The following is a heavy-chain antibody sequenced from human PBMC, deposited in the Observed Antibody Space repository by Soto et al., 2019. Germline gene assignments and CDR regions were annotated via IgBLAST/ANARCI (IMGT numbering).Heavy chain of an antibody. V-gene: IGHV3-9*01. D-gene: IGHD6-13*01. J-gene: IGHJ6*03. CDR1: GFTFEDYA. Sequence: PGGSLRLSCAASGFTFEDYAMHWVRQAPGKGQEWVSGISWNSGSIGYADSVKGRFTISRDNAKNSLYLQMNSLRAEDTALYYCAKVGDSSRNYYYYYMDVWGKGTTVTVSS. CDR3: AKVGDSSRNYYYYYMDV. CDR2: ISWNSGSI.